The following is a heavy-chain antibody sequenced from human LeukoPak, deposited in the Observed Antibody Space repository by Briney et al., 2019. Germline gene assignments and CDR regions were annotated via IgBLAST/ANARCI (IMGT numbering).Heavy chain of an antibody. Sequence: GGSLRLSCAASGFTFSSYRMHWVRQAPGKGLVWVSRINSDGSSTSYADSVKGRFTISRDNAKNTLYLQMNSLRAEDTAVYYCARLAYSSSWYSPDFDYWGQGTLVTVSS. V-gene: IGHV3-74*01. CDR2: INSDGSST. CDR1: GFTFSSYR. J-gene: IGHJ4*02. CDR3: ARLAYSSSWYSPDFDY. D-gene: IGHD6-13*01.